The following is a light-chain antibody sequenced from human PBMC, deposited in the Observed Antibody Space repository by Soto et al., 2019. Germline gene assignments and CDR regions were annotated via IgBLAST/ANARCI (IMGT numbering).Light chain of an antibody. Sequence: QSVLTQPPSVSGAPGQRVTISCTGSSSNIGAGYDVHWYQQRPGTAPKLLIFGNINRPSGVPDRFSGSKSGNTASLTVSGLQAEDEADYYCSSYAGNNNFVFGTGTKLTVL. CDR1: SSNIGAGYD. J-gene: IGLJ1*01. CDR2: GNI. V-gene: IGLV1-40*01. CDR3: SSYAGNNNFV.